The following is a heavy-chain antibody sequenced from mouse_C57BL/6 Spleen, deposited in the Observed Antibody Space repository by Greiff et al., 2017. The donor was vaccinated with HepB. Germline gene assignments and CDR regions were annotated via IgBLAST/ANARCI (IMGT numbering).Heavy chain of an antibody. D-gene: IGHD2-1*01. CDR3: ARQGGNYDY. J-gene: IGHJ2*01. CDR1: GYTFTSYW. CDR2: IDPSDSYT. V-gene: IGHV1-69*01. Sequence: QVQLQQPGAELVMPGASVKLSCKASGYTFTSYWMHWVKQRPGQGLEWIGEIDPSDSYTNYNQKFKGKSTLTVDKSSSTAYMQLSSLPSEDSAVYYCARQGGNYDYWGQGTTLTVSS.